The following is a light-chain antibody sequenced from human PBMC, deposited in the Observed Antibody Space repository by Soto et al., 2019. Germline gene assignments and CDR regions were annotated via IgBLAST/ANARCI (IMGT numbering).Light chain of an antibody. CDR1: SSDVGGYNY. Sequence: QSVLTQPASVSGSPGQSITISCTGTSSDVGGYNYVSWSQQHPGKAPQLMIYKVSYRPSGVSNRFSGSKSGNTASLTISGLQAEDEADYYCDSYTSSRAYVFGIGTKVTVL. V-gene: IGLV2-14*01. CDR3: DSYTSSRAYV. CDR2: KVS. J-gene: IGLJ1*01.